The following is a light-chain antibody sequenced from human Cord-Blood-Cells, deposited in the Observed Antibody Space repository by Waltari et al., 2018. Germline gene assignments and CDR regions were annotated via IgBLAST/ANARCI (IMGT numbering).Light chain of an antibody. CDR3: CSYGV. V-gene: IGLV2-23*01. CDR2: EGS. J-gene: IGLJ1*01. CDR1: SSDVGSYNL. Sequence: QSALTQPASVSGSPGQSITISCTGTSSDVGSYNLVSWYQQHPGKAPKLMIYEGSKRPSGGSNRFSGSKSGNTASLTISGLQAEDEADYYCCSYGVFGTGTKVTVL.